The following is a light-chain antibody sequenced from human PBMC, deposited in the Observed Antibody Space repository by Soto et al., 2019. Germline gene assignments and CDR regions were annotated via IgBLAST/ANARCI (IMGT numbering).Light chain of an antibody. CDR1: QRLLYSDGKTY. J-gene: IGKJ2*01. Sequence: DMVMTQTPLSLSVTPGQPASISCKSTQRLLYSDGKTYLSWYLEQPGQPPQLLIYPVSNRLSGVPASFSGSGSGKDCTLEISRLEAEDVGVYFCRDSIQLPYTFGQGSQVESK. V-gene: IGKV2D-29*01. CDR2: PVS. CDR3: RDSIQLPYT.